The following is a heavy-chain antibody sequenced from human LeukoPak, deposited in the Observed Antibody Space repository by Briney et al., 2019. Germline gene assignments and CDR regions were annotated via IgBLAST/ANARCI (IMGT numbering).Heavy chain of an antibody. Sequence: SVKVSCKASGGTFSSYAISWVRQAPGQGLEWMGGIIPIFGTANYAQKFQGRVTITADESTSTAYMELSSLRSEDTAVYYCARERNDRYRSSTSCYNYYYGMDVWGQGTTVTVSS. CDR2: IIPIFGTA. D-gene: IGHD2-2*02. CDR3: ARERNDRYRSSTSCYNYYYGMDV. J-gene: IGHJ6*02. CDR1: GGTFSSYA. V-gene: IGHV1-69*13.